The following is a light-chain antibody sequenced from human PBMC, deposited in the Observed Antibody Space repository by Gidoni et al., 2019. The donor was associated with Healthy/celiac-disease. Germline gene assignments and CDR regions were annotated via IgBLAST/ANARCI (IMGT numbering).Light chain of an antibody. V-gene: IGKV3-20*01. Sequence: EHVLTQSPGTLSLSPGERATLSCRASQSVSSSYLAWYQQKPGQAPRLLIYGASSRATGIPDRCSGRGSGTDFTLTISRLEPEDFAVYYCQQYGSSPWTFGQGTKVEIK. CDR2: GAS. CDR1: QSVSSSY. CDR3: QQYGSSPWT. J-gene: IGKJ1*01.